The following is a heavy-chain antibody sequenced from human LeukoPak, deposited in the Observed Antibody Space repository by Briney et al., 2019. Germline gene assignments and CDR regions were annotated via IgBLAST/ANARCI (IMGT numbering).Heavy chain of an antibody. Sequence: ASVKVSCKASGYIFTGYYIHWVRQAPGQGLEWMGWINPNNGGPNSAQKSQGRVTMTRDTSIGTAYMELNRLTYDDTAVYYCGRDRHWNQGNFDYWGQGTLVTVSS. CDR3: GRDRHWNQGNFDY. D-gene: IGHD1-1*01. V-gene: IGHV1-2*02. CDR1: GYIFTGYY. CDR2: INPNNGGP. J-gene: IGHJ4*02.